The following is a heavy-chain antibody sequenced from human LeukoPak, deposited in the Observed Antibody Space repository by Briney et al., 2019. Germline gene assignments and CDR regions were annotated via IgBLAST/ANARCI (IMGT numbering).Heavy chain of an antibody. Sequence: GGSLRLSCAASGFTFSSYWMNGARQAPGKGLEWVASINHNGNVNYYVDSVKGRFTISRDNAKNSLYLQMSNLRAEDTAVYFCARGGGLDVWGQGATVTVSS. CDR1: GFTFSSYW. CDR2: INHNGNVN. V-gene: IGHV3-7*03. CDR3: ARGGGLDV. D-gene: IGHD3-16*01. J-gene: IGHJ6*02.